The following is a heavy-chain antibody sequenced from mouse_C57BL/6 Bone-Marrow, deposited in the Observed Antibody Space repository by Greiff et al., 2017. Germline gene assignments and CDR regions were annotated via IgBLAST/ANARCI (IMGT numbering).Heavy chain of an antibody. V-gene: IGHV1-7*01. CDR2: ITPSSGYT. Sequence: VQLQQSGAELAKPGASVKLSCKASGYTFTSYWMHWVKQRPGQGLEWIGYITPSSGYTKYKQKVKDKATLTADKSSSTAYMQLSSPTYEDSAFYYGASRRAYSIAYWGQGTSVTVSS. CDR1: GYTFTSYW. CDR3: ASRRAYSIAY. J-gene: IGHJ4*01.